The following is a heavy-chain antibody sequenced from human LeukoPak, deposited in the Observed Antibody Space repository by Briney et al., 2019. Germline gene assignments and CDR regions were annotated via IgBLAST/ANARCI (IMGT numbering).Heavy chain of an antibody. CDR1: GGSISSGGYS. D-gene: IGHD2-15*01. Sequence: SQTLSLTCAVSGGSISSGGYSWSWIRQPPGKGLEWIGYIYHSGSTYYNPSLKSRVTISVDRSKNQFSPKLSSVTAADTAVYYCARGVPNCSGGSCRGADWFDPWGQGTLVTVSS. J-gene: IGHJ5*02. V-gene: IGHV4-30-2*01. CDR3: ARGVPNCSGGSCRGADWFDP. CDR2: IYHSGST.